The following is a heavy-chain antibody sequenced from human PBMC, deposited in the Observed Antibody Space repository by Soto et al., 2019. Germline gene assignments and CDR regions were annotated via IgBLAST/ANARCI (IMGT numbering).Heavy chain of an antibody. D-gene: IGHD2-2*01. Sequence: GGSLRLSCAASGFTFSSYAMHWVRQAPGKGLEYVSAISSNGGSTYYANSVKGRFTISRDNSKNTLYLQMGSLRAEDMAVYYCARDRYGGAYCSSTSCYPHYYYMDVWGNGTTVTVS. CDR1: GFTFSSYA. CDR3: ARDRYGGAYCSSTSCYPHYYYMDV. J-gene: IGHJ6*03. V-gene: IGHV3-64*01. CDR2: ISSNGGST.